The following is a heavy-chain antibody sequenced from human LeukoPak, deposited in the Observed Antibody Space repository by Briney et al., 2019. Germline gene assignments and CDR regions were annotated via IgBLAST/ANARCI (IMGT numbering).Heavy chain of an antibody. CDR2: IKQDGSEK. V-gene: IGHV3-7*01. D-gene: IGHD1-26*01. Sequence: GGSLRLSCVASGFTFSSYWMSWVRQAPGKGLEWVANIKQDGSEKYYVDSVKGRFTISRDNAKNSLYLQMNSLRAEDTAVYYCARGAWAFDYWGQGTLVSVSS. CDR3: ARGAWAFDY. CDR1: GFTFSSYW. J-gene: IGHJ4*02.